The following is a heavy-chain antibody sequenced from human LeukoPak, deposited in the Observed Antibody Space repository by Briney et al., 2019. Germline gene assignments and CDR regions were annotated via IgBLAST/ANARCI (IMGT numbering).Heavy chain of an antibody. CDR3: ARHEGYSYGRPES. D-gene: IGHD5-18*01. V-gene: IGHV4-38-2*01. Sequence: PSETLSLTCAVSGYSISRGYYWGWIRQPPGRGLEWIGSIYHSGSTYYNPSLKTRVTISVDTSNNQFSLRLNSVTAADTAVYYCARHEGYSYGRPESWGQGTLVTVSS. CDR2: IYHSGST. J-gene: IGHJ5*02. CDR1: GYSISRGYY.